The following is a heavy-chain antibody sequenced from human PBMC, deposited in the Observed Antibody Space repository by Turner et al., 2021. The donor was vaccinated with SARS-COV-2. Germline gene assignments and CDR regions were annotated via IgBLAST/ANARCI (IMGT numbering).Heavy chain of an antibody. Sequence: QVQLVESGGGVVQPGRPLRLSCAASGFTFRSYVMHWVRQAPGKGLEWVAVISYDGSNKYYADSVKGRFTISRDNSKNTLYLQMNSLRAEDTAVYYCAKVSPNRGLRPYYYYYGMDVWGQGTTVTVSS. CDR3: AKVSPNRGLRPYYYYYGMDV. D-gene: IGHD5-12*01. V-gene: IGHV3-30*18. J-gene: IGHJ6*02. CDR2: ISYDGSNK. CDR1: GFTFRSYV.